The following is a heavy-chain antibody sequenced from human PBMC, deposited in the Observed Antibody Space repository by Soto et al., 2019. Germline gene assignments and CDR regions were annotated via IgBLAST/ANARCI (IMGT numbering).Heavy chain of an antibody. CDR3: AQTGGFIVARRNYGMDV. V-gene: IGHV4-31*03. CDR2: ISYSGST. D-gene: IGHD5-12*01. Sequence: QVQLQESGPGLVKPSQTLSLNCTVSGGSIASGGYYWSWIRQHPGKGLEWIGYISYSGSTYYSPSLKSRVSIPADTSKNQFSLELSSVTAADTAVYYCAQTGGFIVARRNYGMDVWGQGTTVTVSS. CDR1: GGSIASGGYY. J-gene: IGHJ6*02.